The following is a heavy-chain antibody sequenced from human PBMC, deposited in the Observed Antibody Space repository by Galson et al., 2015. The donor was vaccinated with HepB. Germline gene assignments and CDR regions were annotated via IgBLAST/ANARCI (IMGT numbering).Heavy chain of an antibody. CDR1: GFTFSSYG. V-gene: IGHV3-30*18. J-gene: IGHJ4*02. Sequence: SLRLSCAASGFTFSSYGMHWVRQAPGKGLEWVAVISYDGSNKYYADSVKGRFTISRDNSKNTLYLQMNSLRAEDTAVYYCAKDFFSGCGGDCNFDYWGQGTLVTVSS. CDR3: AKDFFSGCGGDCNFDY. D-gene: IGHD2-21*01. CDR2: ISYDGSNK.